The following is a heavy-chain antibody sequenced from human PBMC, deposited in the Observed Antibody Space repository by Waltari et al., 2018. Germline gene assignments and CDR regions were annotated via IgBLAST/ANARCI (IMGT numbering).Heavy chain of an antibody. CDR1: GGSISSYY. CDR3: AREGGYCSSTSCSSPNYYYYYMDV. CDR2: IYYSGST. V-gene: IGHV4-59*01. D-gene: IGHD2-2*01. Sequence: QVQLQESGPGLVKPSETLSLTCTVSGGSISSYYWSWIRQPPGKGLEWIGYIYYSGSTNYNPSLKSRVTISVDTSKNQFSLKLSSVTAADTAVYYCAREGGYCSSTSCSSPNYYYYYMDVWGKGTTVTVSS. J-gene: IGHJ6*03.